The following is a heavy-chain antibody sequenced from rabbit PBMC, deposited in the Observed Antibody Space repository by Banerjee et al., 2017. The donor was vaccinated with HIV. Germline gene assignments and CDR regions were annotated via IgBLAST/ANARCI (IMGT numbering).Heavy chain of an antibody. V-gene: IGHV1S7*01. D-gene: IGHD4-1*01. Sequence: QLKETGGGLVTPGGSLTLSCKASGFDFSSHYMSWVRQAPGKGLEWIGIIYAGKGSIDYANSMKTRYTISSDNAQNTLYLQLNSLTAADTATYFCVRVVAGVYFNLWGQGTLVTVS. CDR2: IYAGKGSI. CDR1: GFDFSSHY. CDR3: VRVVAGVYFNL. J-gene: IGHJ4*01.